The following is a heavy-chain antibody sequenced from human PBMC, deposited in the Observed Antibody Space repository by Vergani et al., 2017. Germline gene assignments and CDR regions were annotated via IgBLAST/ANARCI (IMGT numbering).Heavy chain of an antibody. V-gene: IGHV3-9*01. J-gene: IGHJ5*02. CDR2: ISWNRGSI. Sequence: EVQLVESGGGLVQPGRSLRLSCAASGFTFDDYAMHWVRQAPGKGLEWVSGISWNRGSIGYAESVKGRFTISRDNAKNSLYLQMNSLRAEDTALYYCAKGVEQRVGWFDPWGQGTLVTVSS. CDR3: AKGVEQRVGWFDP. D-gene: IGHD6-6*01. CDR1: GFTFDDYA.